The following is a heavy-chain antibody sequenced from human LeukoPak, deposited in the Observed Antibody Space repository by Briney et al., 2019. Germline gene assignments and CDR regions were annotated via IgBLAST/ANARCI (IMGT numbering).Heavy chain of an antibody. CDR1: GGSISSTSYY. Sequence: SETLSLTCTVSGGSISSTSYYWEWIRQPPGTGLEWIGSIYYSGTTYYNQSFKSRVTVSLDTSKNQFSLRLSSVTAADTALYYCARHHYYDSTGREPAFDIWGQGTMVTVSS. J-gene: IGHJ3*02. V-gene: IGHV4-39*01. CDR2: IYYSGTT. D-gene: IGHD3-22*01. CDR3: ARHHYYDSTGREPAFDI.